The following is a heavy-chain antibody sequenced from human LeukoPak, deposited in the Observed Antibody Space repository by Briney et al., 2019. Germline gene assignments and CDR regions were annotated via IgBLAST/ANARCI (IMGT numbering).Heavy chain of an antibody. Sequence: GGSLRLSCAASGFALSSHWMTWVRQVPGRGPEWVANVNRDGSETYYLDSVKGRFTISKDNAKNSLYLQMNSLRAEDTAVYYCARDRDYGDYHSETDFDYWGQGTLVTVSS. V-gene: IGHV3-7*01. D-gene: IGHD4-17*01. CDR3: ARDRDYGDYHSETDFDY. CDR1: GFALSSHW. CDR2: VNRDGSET. J-gene: IGHJ4*02.